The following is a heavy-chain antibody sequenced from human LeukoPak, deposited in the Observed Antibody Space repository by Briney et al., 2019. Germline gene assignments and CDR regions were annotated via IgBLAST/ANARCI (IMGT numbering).Heavy chain of an antibody. Sequence: SGPTLVKPTQTLTLTCTFSGFSLSTSGVGVGWIRLPPGQALEWLALIYWDDDKRYSPSLKSRLTITKDTSKNQVVLTMTNMDPVDTATYSCAHTFEYYDSGGPLDYWGQGTLVTVSS. J-gene: IGHJ4*02. CDR2: IYWDDDK. CDR1: GFSLSTSGVG. V-gene: IGHV2-5*02. D-gene: IGHD3-22*01. CDR3: AHTFEYYDSGGPLDY.